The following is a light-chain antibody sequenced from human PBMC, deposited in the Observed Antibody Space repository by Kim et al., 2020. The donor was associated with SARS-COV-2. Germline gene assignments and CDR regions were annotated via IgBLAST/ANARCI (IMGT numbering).Light chain of an antibody. J-gene: IGLJ1*01. CDR1: SRDVGSYNR. V-gene: IGLV2-18*02. CDR3: SSFTTSATYV. CDR2: EVS. Sequence: GQSVTISCTGTSRDVGSYNRVSWYQQPPGTAPKVIIYEVSDRPSGVPDRFSGSKSGNTASLTISGLQAEDEADYYCSSFTTSATYVFGTGTKVTVL.